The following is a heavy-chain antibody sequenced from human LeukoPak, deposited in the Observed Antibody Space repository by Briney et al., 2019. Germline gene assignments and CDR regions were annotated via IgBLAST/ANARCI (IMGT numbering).Heavy chain of an antibody. Sequence: GGSLRLSCAASGFTFSSYSMNWVRQAPGKGLEWVSSISSSSSYIYYADSVKGRFTISRDNAKNSLYLQMNSLRAEDTAVYCCARDRFTSMVVYYFDYWGQGTLVTVSP. CDR1: GFTFSSYS. CDR2: ISSSSSYI. V-gene: IGHV3-21*01. CDR3: ARDRFTSMVVYYFDY. D-gene: IGHD5-18*01. J-gene: IGHJ4*02.